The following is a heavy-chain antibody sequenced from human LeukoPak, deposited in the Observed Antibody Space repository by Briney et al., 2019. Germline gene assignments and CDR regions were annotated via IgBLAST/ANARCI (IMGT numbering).Heavy chain of an antibody. V-gene: IGHV3-7*01. CDR3: ARDYHGSGLYHTMDV. CDR2: IKQDVK. CDR1: ELSSSNFW. Sequence: GGSLRPSCLPSELSSSNFWMSWVRQPPGKGREWVANIKQDVKYYMDSVKGRFTISRDNARSSLYLKMNSQRAQNTAVYYCARDYHGSGLYHTMDVWGRGTTVTVSS. D-gene: IGHD3-10*01. J-gene: IGHJ6*02.